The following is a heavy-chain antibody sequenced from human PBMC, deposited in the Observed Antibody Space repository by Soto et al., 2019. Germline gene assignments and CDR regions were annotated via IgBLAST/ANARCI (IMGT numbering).Heavy chain of an antibody. J-gene: IGHJ4*02. D-gene: IGHD3-3*01. CDR2: LYWYDDK. V-gene: IGHV2-5*01. CDR1: GFSRTNSGVG. Sequence: QITLNESGPTVVKPAEPLTLTCTFSGFSRTNSGVGVAWIRQSPGKAPDRLALLYWYDDKRYSASLKSRLTITKDTSKNQVALAMASVDPAATATYCSPCRILRTVFGLVTTTAIYFDYGGPGTPVFVS. CDR3: PCRILRTVFGLVTTTAIYFDY.